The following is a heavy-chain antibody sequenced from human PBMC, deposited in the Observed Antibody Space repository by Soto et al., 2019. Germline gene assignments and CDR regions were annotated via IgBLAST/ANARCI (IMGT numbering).Heavy chain of an antibody. CDR1: GFTFDDYA. CDR2: ISWNSGSI. V-gene: IGHV3-9*01. Sequence: EVQLVESGGGLVQPGRSLRLSCAASGFTFDDYAMHWVRQAPGKGLEWVSGISWNSGSIGYADSVKGRFTISRDNAKNSLYLQMNSRRAEDTALYYCAKGVGDSSGYYYAHNWFDPWGQGTLVTVSS. CDR3: AKGVGDSSGYYYAHNWFDP. D-gene: IGHD3-22*01. J-gene: IGHJ5*02.